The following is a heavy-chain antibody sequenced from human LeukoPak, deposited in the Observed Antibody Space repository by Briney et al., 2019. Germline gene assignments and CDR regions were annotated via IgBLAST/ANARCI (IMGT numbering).Heavy chain of an antibody. J-gene: IGHJ4*02. CDR1: GGSINAYY. CDR3: ARYDSTWDTFDY. CDR2: IHTSGST. Sequence: PSETLTLTCTVSGGSINAYYWTWIRQPAGEGLEWIGRIHTSGSTYYNPALKGRVLMTLDKPNNQFSLELKSFTAADTAVYYCARYDSTWDTFDYWGQGTLVTVSS. D-gene: IGHD3-22*01. V-gene: IGHV4-4*07.